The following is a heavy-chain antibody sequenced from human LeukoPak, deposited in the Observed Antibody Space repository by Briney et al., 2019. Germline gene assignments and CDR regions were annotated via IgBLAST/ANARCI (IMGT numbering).Heavy chain of an antibody. J-gene: IGHJ4*02. CDR1: GFTFSSYN. CDR3: ARDQYYDSSGYYDY. D-gene: IGHD3-22*01. V-gene: IGHV3-48*02. Sequence: PGGSLRLSCAASGFTFSSYNMNWVRQAPGKGLEWVSYITSSSSTIYYADSVKGRFTISRDNAKNSLFLQMNSLRDEDTAVYYCARDQYYDSSGYYDYWGQGTLVTVSS. CDR2: ITSSSSTI.